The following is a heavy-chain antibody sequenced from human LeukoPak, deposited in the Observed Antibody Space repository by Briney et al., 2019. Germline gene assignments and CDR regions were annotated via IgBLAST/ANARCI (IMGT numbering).Heavy chain of an antibody. CDR1: GNYW. Sequence: GGSLRLSCAASGNYWMHWVRQAPGEGLVWVSRIKSDGSDTSYADSVKGRFTISRDNAKNTLYLQMNSLRAEDTAVYYCARGFWTGVEYWGQGALVTVSS. V-gene: IGHV3-74*01. J-gene: IGHJ4*02. CDR3: ARGFWTGVEY. D-gene: IGHD3/OR15-3a*01. CDR2: IKSDGSDT.